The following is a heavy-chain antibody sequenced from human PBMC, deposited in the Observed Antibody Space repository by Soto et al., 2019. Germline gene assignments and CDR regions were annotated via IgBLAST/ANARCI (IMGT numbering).Heavy chain of an antibody. Sequence: PSETLSLTCTVSGGSISSYYWSWIRQPPGKGLEWIGYIYYSGSTNYNPSLKSRVTISVDTSKNQFSLKLSSVTAADTAVYYCARDGGDYNWFDPWGQGTLVTVSS. J-gene: IGHJ5*02. CDR1: GGSISSYY. CDR2: IYYSGST. CDR3: ARDGGDYNWFDP. V-gene: IGHV4-59*01. D-gene: IGHD2-21*02.